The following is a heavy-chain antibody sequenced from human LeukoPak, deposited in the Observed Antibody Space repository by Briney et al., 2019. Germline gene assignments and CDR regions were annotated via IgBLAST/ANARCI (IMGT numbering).Heavy chain of an antibody. CDR3: AKVEMATFGVFDY. Sequence: GGSLRLSCAASGFTFSSYGMHWVRQAPGKGLEWVAFIRYDGSNKYYADSVKGRFTISRDNSKNTLYLQMNSLRAEDTAVYYCAKVEMATFGVFDYWGQGTLVTVSS. V-gene: IGHV3-30*02. CDR2: IRYDGSNK. D-gene: IGHD5-24*01. CDR1: GFTFSSYG. J-gene: IGHJ4*02.